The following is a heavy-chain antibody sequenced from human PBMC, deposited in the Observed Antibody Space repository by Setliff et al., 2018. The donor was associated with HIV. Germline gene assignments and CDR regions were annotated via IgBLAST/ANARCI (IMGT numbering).Heavy chain of an antibody. Sequence: ASVKVSCKASGYTFTGYYMHWVRQAPGQGLEWMGWINPNNGGTNYAQKFQGRVTMTRDTSTSTVYMELSSLRSEDTAVYYCARVRYCSGGSCYGGEYWFDPWGPGTLVTVSS. CDR3: ARVRYCSGGSCYGGEYWFDP. J-gene: IGHJ5*02. D-gene: IGHD2-15*01. V-gene: IGHV1-2*02. CDR1: GYTFTGYY. CDR2: INPNNGGT.